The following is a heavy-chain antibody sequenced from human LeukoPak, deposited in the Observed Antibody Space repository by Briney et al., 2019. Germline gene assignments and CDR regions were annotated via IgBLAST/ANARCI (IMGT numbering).Heavy chain of an antibody. J-gene: IGHJ2*01. V-gene: IGHV4-34*01. D-gene: IGHD3-22*01. CDR3: ARGSISDSSGYYYVVSWYFDL. CDR2: INHSGST. CDR1: GGSFSGYY. Sequence: PSETLSLTCAVYGGSFSGYYWSWIRQPPGKGLEWIGEINHSGSTNYNPSLKSRVTISVDTSKNQFSLKLSSVTAADTAVYYCARGSISDSSGYYYVVSWYFDLWGRGTLVTVSS.